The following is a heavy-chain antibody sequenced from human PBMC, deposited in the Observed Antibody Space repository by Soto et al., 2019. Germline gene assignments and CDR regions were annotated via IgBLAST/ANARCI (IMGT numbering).Heavy chain of an antibody. CDR3: ARDKGAAKAPFGFDY. CDR1: GGSISSYY. CDR2: ISYSGST. V-gene: IGHV4-59*01. J-gene: IGHJ4*02. Sequence: PSETLSLTCTVSGGSISSYYWSWLRQPPGKGLAWIGYISYSGSTNYNPSLKSRVTISVDTSNNQFSLKLSSVTAADTAVYYCARDKGAAKAPFGFDYWGEGTLVTVSS. D-gene: IGHD2-15*01.